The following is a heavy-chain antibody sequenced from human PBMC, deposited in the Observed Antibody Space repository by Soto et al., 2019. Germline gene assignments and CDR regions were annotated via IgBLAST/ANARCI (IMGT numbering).Heavy chain of an antibody. D-gene: IGHD2-15*01. CDR2: VKQDGSEK. CDR1: GFTFSNFW. J-gene: IGHJ6*02. V-gene: IGHV3-7*05. CDR3: ARDRLYCSGGSCFWSGMDV. Sequence: HPGGSLRLSCAASGFTFSNFWMSWVRQAPGKGLEWVANVKQDGSEKYYVDSVKGRFTISRDNAKNSLYVQMNSPKAEDTAVYYCARDRLYCSGGSCFWSGMDVWGQGTAVTVSS.